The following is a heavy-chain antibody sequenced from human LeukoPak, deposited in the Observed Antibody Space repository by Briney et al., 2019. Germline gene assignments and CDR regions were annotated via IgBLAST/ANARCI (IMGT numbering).Heavy chain of an antibody. V-gene: IGHV3-48*03. CDR2: IRSSGDTI. CDR1: GFTFNNYE. CDR3: ARDVYYGSGSPRLDY. J-gene: IGHJ4*02. Sequence: GGSLRLSCAASGFTFNNYEMNWVRQAPGKGLEWVSYIRSSGDTIYYADSVRGRFTISRDNAKNSLYLQMNSLRAEDTAVYYCARDVYYGSGSPRLDYWGQGTLVTVSS. D-gene: IGHD3-10*01.